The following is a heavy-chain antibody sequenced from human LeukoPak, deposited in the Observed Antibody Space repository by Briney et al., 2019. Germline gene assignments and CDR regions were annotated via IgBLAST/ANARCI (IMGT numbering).Heavy chain of an antibody. CDR2: ISGSGGST. CDR1: GFTFSSYA. Sequence: GGSLRLSCAASGFTFSSYAMSWVRQAPGKGLEWVSAISGSGGSTYYADSVKGRFTISRDNAKNSLYLQMNSLRAEDTAVYYCARMTGGSDGLDMWGQGTMVTVYS. D-gene: IGHD2-15*01. J-gene: IGHJ3*02. V-gene: IGHV3-23*01. CDR3: ARMTGGSDGLDM.